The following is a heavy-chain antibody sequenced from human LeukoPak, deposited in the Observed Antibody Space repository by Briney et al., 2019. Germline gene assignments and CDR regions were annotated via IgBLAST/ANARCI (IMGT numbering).Heavy chain of an antibody. CDR2: ICSGGST. CDR3: AKRGESGYDFDY. Sequence: GGSLRLSCAASGFSVNSSYMSWVRQAPGKGLEWVLVICSGGSTYYADSVKGRFTISRDNAKNSLYLQMNSLRAEDTAVYYCAKRGESGYDFDYWGQGTLVTVSS. D-gene: IGHD5-12*01. CDR1: GFSVNSSY. J-gene: IGHJ4*02. V-gene: IGHV3-53*05.